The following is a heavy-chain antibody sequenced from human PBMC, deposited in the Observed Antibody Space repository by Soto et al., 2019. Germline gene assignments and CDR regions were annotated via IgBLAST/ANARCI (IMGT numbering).Heavy chain of an antibody. CDR3: ARNHYCSSTSCYGGMDV. J-gene: IGHJ6*02. D-gene: IGHD2-2*01. CDR1: GGSFSGYY. V-gene: IGHV4-34*01. Sequence: SETLSLTCAVYGGSFSGYYWSWIRQPPGKGLEWIGEINHSGSTNYNPSLKSRVTISVDTSKNQFSLKLSSVTAADTAVYYCARNHYCSSTSCYGGMDVWGQGTTVTVS. CDR2: INHSGST.